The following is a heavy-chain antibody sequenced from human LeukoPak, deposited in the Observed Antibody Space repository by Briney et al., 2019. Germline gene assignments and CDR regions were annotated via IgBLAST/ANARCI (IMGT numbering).Heavy chain of an antibody. V-gene: IGHV4-59*01. Sequence: SETLSLTCTVAAGSISSYYWRWVRQPPGEGLQWVGYIHYTGSTDYKPPLKSRVTISMDTPKAQFSLRVTSVTDADTAVYYCARTGYGRDYYGMDVWGQGTKATVSS. CDR1: AGSISSYY. D-gene: IGHD1-26*01. CDR3: ARTGYGRDYYGMDV. J-gene: IGHJ6*02. CDR2: IHYTGST.